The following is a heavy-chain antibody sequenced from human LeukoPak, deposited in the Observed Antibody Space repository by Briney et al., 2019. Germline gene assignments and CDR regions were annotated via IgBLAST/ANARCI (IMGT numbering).Heavy chain of an antibody. D-gene: IGHD3-10*01. CDR1: GGSISSYY. V-gene: IGHV4-59*01. J-gene: IGHJ3*02. CDR2: IYYSGST. CDR3: ARDGAYRGAFDI. Sequence: SETLSLTCTVSGGSISSYYWSWIRQPPGKGLEWIGYIYYSGSTNYNPSLKSRVTISVDTSKNQFSLKLSSVTAADTAVYYCARDGAYRGAFDIWGQGTMVTVSS.